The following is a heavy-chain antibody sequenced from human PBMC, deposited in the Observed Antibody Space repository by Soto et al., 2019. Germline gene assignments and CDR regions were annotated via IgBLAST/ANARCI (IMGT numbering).Heavy chain of an antibody. CDR2: IYHSGST. D-gene: IGHD3-10*01. V-gene: IGHV4-30-2*01. CDR1: GGSISSGGYF. Sequence: QLQLQESGSGLVKPSQTLSLTCVVSGGSISSGGYFWSWIRQPPGKGLEWIGYIYHSGSTYSKPSLKSRVTISVASSKTQFSLKLSSVTAADTAVYYCPRGLGPWGQGTLVTVSS. J-gene: IGHJ5*02. CDR3: PRGLGP.